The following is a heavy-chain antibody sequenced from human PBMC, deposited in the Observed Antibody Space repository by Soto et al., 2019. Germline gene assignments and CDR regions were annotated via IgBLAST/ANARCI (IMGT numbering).Heavy chain of an antibody. V-gene: IGHV1-18*01. CDR2: ISGNDGKT. J-gene: IGHJ4*02. CDR1: GYRSTNHG. Sequence: ASVKGSCKASGYRSTNHGISWVRQAPGQGLEWMGWISGNDGKTKYARKFQGRVTMTTDTSTSTAYMEMNSLRHDDTAVYYCARDFYPLAYYFDYWGQGTLVTVSS. CDR3: ARDFYPLAYYFDY.